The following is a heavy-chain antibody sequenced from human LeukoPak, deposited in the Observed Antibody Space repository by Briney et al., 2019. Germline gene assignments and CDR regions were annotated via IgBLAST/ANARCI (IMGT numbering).Heavy chain of an antibody. CDR2: IIGSGGGT. J-gene: IGHJ4*02. CDR1: GFTFSNYG. Sequence: GGSLRLSCAASGFTFSNYGMNWVRQAPGKGLDWVSSIIGSGGGTYYADSVKGRFTISRDNSKNTLYLQMNSLRAEDTAVYYCVTAGWVSQGWGQGTLVTVSS. D-gene: IGHD6-19*01. CDR3: VTAGWVSQG. V-gene: IGHV3-23*01.